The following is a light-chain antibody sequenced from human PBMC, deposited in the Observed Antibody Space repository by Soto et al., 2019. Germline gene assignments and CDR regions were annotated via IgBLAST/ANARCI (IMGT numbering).Light chain of an antibody. CDR1: SSDVGSYDL. J-gene: IGLJ2*01. CDR3: CSYATTTL. CDR2: EVS. V-gene: IGLV2-23*02. Sequence: QSVLTQPASVSGSPGQSITISCTGTSSDVGSYDLVSWYQQHPGNAPKLMIYEVSKRPSGVSDRFSGSKSGNTASLTISGRQADDEADYYCCSYATTTLFGGGTKLTVL.